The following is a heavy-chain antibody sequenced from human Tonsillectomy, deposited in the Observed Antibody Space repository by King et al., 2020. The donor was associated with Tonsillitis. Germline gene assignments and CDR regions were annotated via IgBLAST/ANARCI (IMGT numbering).Heavy chain of an antibody. CDR2: IYYSGST. D-gene: IGHD3-22*01. Sequence: LQLQESGPGLVKPSQTLSLTCTVSGGSISSGGYYWSWIRQHPGKGLEWIGYIYYSGSTYYNPSLKSRVTMSIDTSKNQFSLKLSSVTAADTAVYYCARAIGPYYYHSSGTLNPWGQGTLVTVSS. V-gene: IGHV4-31*03. CDR1: GGSISSGGYY. J-gene: IGHJ5*02. CDR3: ARAIGPYYYHSSGTLNP.